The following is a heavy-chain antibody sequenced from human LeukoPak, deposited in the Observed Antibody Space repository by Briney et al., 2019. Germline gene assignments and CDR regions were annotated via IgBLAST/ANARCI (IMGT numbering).Heavy chain of an antibody. D-gene: IGHD3-22*01. Sequence: SETLSLTCTVSGGSITSNSYYWGWIRQPPGKGLEWIGNVYYSGSTYYNPSLKSRVTISVDTSKNQFSLKLGSVTAADTAVYYCARRDYYDYSGYFKYWGQGTLVTVSS. V-gene: IGHV4-39*01. CDR3: ARRDYYDYSGYFKY. CDR2: VYYSGST. J-gene: IGHJ4*02. CDR1: GGSITSNSYY.